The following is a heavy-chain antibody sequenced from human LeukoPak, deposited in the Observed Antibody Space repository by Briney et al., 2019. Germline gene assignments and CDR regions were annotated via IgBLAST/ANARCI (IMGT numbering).Heavy chain of an antibody. CDR2: IYYSGTT. CDR1: GGSISSYY. D-gene: IGHD6-19*01. J-gene: IGHJ4*02. CDR3: ARHAAMYGSGWFYFDY. Sequence: SETLSLTCTASGGSISSYYWSWIRQPPGKGLEWIGYIYYSGTTNYNPSLKSRVTISVDTSKNQFSLKLSSVTAADTAVYYCARHAAMYGSGWFYFDYWGQGTLVTVSS. V-gene: IGHV4-59*08.